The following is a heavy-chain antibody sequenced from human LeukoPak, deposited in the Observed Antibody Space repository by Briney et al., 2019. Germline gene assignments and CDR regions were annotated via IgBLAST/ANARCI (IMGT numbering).Heavy chain of an antibody. Sequence: ASVKVSCKASGYTFTSYAMNWVRQAPGQGLEWMEWINTNTGNPTYAQGFTGRFVFSLDTSVSTAYLQISSLQAEDTAVYYCARDSFAGDGRPVVYWGQGTLVTVSS. J-gene: IGHJ4*02. V-gene: IGHV7-4-1*02. CDR2: INTNTGNP. D-gene: IGHD3-16*01. CDR3: ARDSFAGDGRPVVY. CDR1: GYTFTSYA.